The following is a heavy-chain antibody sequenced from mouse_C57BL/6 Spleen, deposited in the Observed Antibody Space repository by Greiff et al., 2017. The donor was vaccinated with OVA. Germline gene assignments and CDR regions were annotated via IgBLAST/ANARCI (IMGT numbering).Heavy chain of an antibody. D-gene: IGHD2-2*01. CDR1: GYTFTSYW. CDR3: ARPTYGYYFDY. Sequence: QVQLQQPGAELVMPGASVKLSCKASGYTFTSYWMHWVKQRPGQGLEWIGEIDPSDSYTNYNQKFKGKSTLTVDKSSSTAYMQLSSLTSEDSAVYYCARPTYGYYFDYWGQGTTLTVSS. J-gene: IGHJ2*01. V-gene: IGHV1-69*01. CDR2: IDPSDSYT.